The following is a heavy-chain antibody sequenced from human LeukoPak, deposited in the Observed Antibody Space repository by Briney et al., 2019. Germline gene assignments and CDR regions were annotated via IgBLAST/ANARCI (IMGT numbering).Heavy chain of an antibody. CDR1: GFTFSNAW. CDR2: IKSKTDGGTT. V-gene: IGHV3-15*01. CDR3: TTYPSDLYYFDY. J-gene: IGHJ4*02. Sequence: GSLRLSCAASGFTFSNAWMSWVRQAPGKGLEWVGRIKSKTDGGTTDYAAPVKGRFTISRDDSKNTLYLQMNSLKTEDTAVYYCTTYPSDLYYFDYWGQGTLVTVSS.